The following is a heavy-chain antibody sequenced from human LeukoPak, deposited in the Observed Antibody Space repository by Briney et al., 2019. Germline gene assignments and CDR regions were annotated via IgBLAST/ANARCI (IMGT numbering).Heavy chain of an antibody. Sequence: SETLSLTCTVSGGSISSSSYYWGWIRQPPGKGLEWMGNIYYSGSTYYNPSLKSRVTISVDTSKNQFSLKLSSVTAADTAVYYCARIPLSRYPSDVFDYWGQGTLVTVSS. J-gene: IGHJ4*02. CDR1: GGSISSSSYY. CDR3: ARIPLSRYPSDVFDY. D-gene: IGHD3-9*01. CDR2: IYYSGST. V-gene: IGHV4-39*07.